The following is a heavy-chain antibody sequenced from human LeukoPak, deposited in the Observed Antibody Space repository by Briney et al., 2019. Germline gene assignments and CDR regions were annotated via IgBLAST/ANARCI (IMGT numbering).Heavy chain of an antibody. CDR2: INYSGST. J-gene: IGHJ4*02. V-gene: IGHV4-39*01. CDR3: ARYVVYGSGKYYFDY. Sequence: SETLSLTCTVSGGSISSYYWSWIRQPPGKGLEWIASINYSGSTYYNPSLKSRVTISVDTSENQFSLELSSVTAADTAVYYCARYVVYGSGKYYFDYWGQGTLVTVSS. CDR1: GGSISSYY. D-gene: IGHD3-10*01.